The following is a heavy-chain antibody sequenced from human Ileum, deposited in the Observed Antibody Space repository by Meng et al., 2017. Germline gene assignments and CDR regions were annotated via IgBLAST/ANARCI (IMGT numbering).Heavy chain of an antibody. CDR1: GGSFSDYY. CDR2: INHSGST. D-gene: IGHD5-24*01. CDR3: ARGPTRMAHDFDY. V-gene: IGHV4-34*01. Sequence: QVQLHQWGAGLLKPSETLSLTCVVSGGSFSDYYWSWIRQPPGKGLEWIGQINHSGSTNYNPSLERRVTISVDTSQNNFSLKLSSVTAADTAVYYCARGPTRMAHDFDYWGQGTLVTVSS. J-gene: IGHJ4*02.